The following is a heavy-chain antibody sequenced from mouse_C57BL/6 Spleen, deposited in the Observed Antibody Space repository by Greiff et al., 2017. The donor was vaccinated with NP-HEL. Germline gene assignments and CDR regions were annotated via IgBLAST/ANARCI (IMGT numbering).Heavy chain of an antibody. D-gene: IGHD1-1*01. V-gene: IGHV5-17*01. CDR3: ASSYDGSRGYAMGY. Sequence: VQLVESGGGLVKPGGSLKLSCAASGFTFSDYGMHWVRQAPEKGLEWVAYISSGSSTIYYADTVKGRFTISRDNAKNTLFLQMTSLRSEDTAMDYGASSYDGSRGYAMGYWGKGASVTVS. CDR1: GFTFSDYG. CDR2: ISSGSSTI. J-gene: IGHJ4*01.